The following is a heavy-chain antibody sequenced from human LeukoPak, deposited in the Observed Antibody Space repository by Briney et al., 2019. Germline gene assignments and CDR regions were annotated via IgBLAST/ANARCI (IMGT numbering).Heavy chain of an antibody. CDR1: GGSISSSSYY. D-gene: IGHD6-6*01. CDR2: IYYSGST. J-gene: IGHJ6*03. V-gene: IGHV4-39*07. CDR3: ARDQEEYSSSSGPGDYYYYMDV. Sequence: SETLSLTCTVSGGSISSSSYYWGWIRQPPGKGLEWIGSIYYSGSTYYNPSLKSRVTISVDTSKNQFSLKLSSVTAADPAVYYCARDQEEYSSSSGPGDYYYYMDVWGKGTTVTVSS.